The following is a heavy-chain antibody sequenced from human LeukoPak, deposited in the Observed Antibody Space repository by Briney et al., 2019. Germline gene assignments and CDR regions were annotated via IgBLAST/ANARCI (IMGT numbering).Heavy chain of an antibody. V-gene: IGHV3-33*01. D-gene: IGHD7-27*01. J-gene: IGHJ4*02. Sequence: GGSLRLSCAASGFTFSSYGMHWVRQAPDKGLEWVAVIWYDGSNKFYADSVKGRFTISRDNSKNTLYLQMNSLRAEDTAVYYCARGKLGTGRSGFDYWGQGTLVTVSS. CDR2: IWYDGSNK. CDR1: GFTFSSYG. CDR3: ARGKLGTGRSGFDY.